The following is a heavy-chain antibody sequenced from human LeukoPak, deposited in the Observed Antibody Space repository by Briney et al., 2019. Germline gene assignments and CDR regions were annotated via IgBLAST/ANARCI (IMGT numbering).Heavy chain of an antibody. CDR1: GSTFSSYW. J-gene: IGHJ6*04. CDR3: ARDGPTDIGDSVDV. D-gene: IGHD2-15*01. Sequence: PGGSLRLSCAASGSTFSSYWMHWGRLGPGKGLVWVSRIKSDGSTTTYAASVKGRFTISRDNAKNSLYLQMTSLRAEDTAVYYCARDGPTDIGDSVDVWGKGATVSMSS. V-gene: IGHV3-74*03. CDR2: IKSDGSTT.